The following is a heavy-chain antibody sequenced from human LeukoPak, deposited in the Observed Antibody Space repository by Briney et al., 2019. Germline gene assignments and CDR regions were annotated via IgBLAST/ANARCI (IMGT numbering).Heavy chain of an antibody. CDR1: GFSFSGFS. D-gene: IGHD1-26*01. Sequence: HTGGSLRLSCAASGFSFSGFSMSWVRQAPGKGLEWVAVISYDGSNKYYADSVKGRFTISRDNSKNTLYLQMNSLRAKDTAVYYCAKDQEWELLIPQVFDIWGQGTMVTVSS. J-gene: IGHJ3*02. CDR3: AKDQEWELLIPQVFDI. CDR2: ISYDGSNK. V-gene: IGHV3-30*18.